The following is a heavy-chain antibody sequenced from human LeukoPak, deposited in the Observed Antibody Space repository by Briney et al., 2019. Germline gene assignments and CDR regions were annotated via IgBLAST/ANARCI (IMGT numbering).Heavy chain of an antibody. CDR2: IWYDGSNK. CDR3: ARDGGTSHFDY. V-gene: IGHV3-33*01. CDR1: GFMFSSSG. J-gene: IGHJ4*02. Sequence: GRFLRLSCAASGFMFSSSGMHWVRQAPGKGLEWVAVIWYDGSNKYSADSVKGRFTISRDNSKNTLYLQMNSLRAEDTAVYYCARDGGTSHFDYWGQGTLVSVSS. D-gene: IGHD4-23*01.